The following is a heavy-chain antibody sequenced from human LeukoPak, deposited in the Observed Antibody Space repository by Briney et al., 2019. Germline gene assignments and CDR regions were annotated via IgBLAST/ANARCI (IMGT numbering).Heavy chain of an antibody. D-gene: IGHD6-19*01. Sequence: SETLSLTCAVYGGSFSGYHWSWIRQPPGKGLEWIGEINHSGSTNYNPSLKSRVTISVDTSKNQFSLKLSSVTAADTAVYYCARVPLIAVAGSYYFDYWGQGTLVTVSS. CDR1: GGSFSGYH. V-gene: IGHV4-34*01. CDR3: ARVPLIAVAGSYYFDY. CDR2: INHSGST. J-gene: IGHJ4*02.